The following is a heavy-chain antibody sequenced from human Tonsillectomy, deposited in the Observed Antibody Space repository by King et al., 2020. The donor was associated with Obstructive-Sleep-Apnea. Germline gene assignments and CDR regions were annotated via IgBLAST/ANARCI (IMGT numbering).Heavy chain of an antibody. CDR2: ITISGGRT. D-gene: IGHD6-6*01. CDR3: AKRQLVPGYFAY. J-gene: IGHJ4*02. Sequence: VQLVESGGGLVQPGGSLRLSCAASGFTFSNFAMTWVRQAPGKGLEWVSSITISGGRTFYADSVKGRFTISRDNSKNTLYLQMNSLTTDDTAVYFCAKRQLVPGYFAYWGQGTLVTVSS. V-gene: IGHV3-23*04. CDR1: GFTFSNFA.